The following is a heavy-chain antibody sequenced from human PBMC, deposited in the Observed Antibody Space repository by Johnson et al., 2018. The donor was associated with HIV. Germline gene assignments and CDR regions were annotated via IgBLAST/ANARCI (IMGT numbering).Heavy chain of an antibody. CDR3: ARAFPMVRYDAFDI. CDR1: GFTVSSNY. D-gene: IGHD3-10*01. Sequence: EVHLVESGGGLIQPGGSLRLSCAASGFTVSSNYMNWVRQAPGKGLEWVSVIYSGGSTYYADSLKGRFTISRDNSKNTLYLQMNSLRAEDTAVYYCARAFPMVRYDAFDIWGQGTMVTVSS. J-gene: IGHJ3*02. CDR2: IYSGGST. V-gene: IGHV3-66*03.